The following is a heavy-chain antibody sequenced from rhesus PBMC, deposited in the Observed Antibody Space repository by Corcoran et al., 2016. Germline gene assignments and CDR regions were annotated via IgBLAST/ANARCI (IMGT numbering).Heavy chain of an antibody. Sequence: EVQLVESGGGLVQPGGSLRLSCAASGFTFSSYDMSWVRQAPGKGLEWVSYICYTGKTIDYADSVKGRFTISRDNAKNSLSLQMSSLRAEDTAVYYCTRDRWGGSFDYWGQGVLVTVSS. CDR1: GFTFSSYD. CDR3: TRDRWGGSFDY. V-gene: IGHV3-136*01. CDR2: ICYTGKTI. J-gene: IGHJ4*01. D-gene: IGHD6-25*01.